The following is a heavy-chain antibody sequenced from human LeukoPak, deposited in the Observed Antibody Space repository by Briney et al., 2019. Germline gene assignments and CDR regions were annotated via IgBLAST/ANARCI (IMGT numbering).Heavy chain of an antibody. CDR2: IRYDGSNK. CDR1: GFTFSSYG. J-gene: IGHJ4*02. D-gene: IGHD3-10*01. V-gene: IGHV3-30*02. CDR3: AKGVEITMVRGVMFGY. Sequence: GGSLRLSCAASGFTFSSYGMHWVRQAPGKGLEWVAFIRYDGSNKYYADSVKGRFTISRDNSKNTLYLQMNSLRAEDTAVYYCAKGVEITMVRGVMFGYWGQGTLVTVSS.